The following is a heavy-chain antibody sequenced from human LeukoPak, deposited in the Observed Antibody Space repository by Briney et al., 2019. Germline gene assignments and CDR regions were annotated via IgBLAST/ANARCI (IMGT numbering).Heavy chain of an antibody. J-gene: IGHJ6*02. CDR3: ARGGMVELRGYYYNYGMDV. V-gene: IGHV3-30*14. D-gene: IGHD1-7*01. Sequence: QPGRSLRLSCAASGFTFSSYAMLWVRQAPGKGLEWVAVISYDGSNKYYADSVKGRFTISRDNSKNTLYLQMNSLRAEDTAVYYCARGGMVELRGYYYNYGMDVWGQGTTVTVSS. CDR2: ISYDGSNK. CDR1: GFTFSSYA.